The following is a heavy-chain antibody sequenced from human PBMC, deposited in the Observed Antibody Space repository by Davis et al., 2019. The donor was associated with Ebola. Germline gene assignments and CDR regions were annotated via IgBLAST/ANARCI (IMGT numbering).Heavy chain of an antibody. J-gene: IGHJ4*02. Sequence: AASVKVSCKASEVTFNSFTISWVRQAPGQGLEWMGRIIPLLDMANYAQKFQGRVTITADTSTTTVYMELTSLRFEDTAVYYCARDRAPPSIIQDSWGQGTLVTVSS. V-gene: IGHV1-69*04. D-gene: IGHD3-3*01. CDR2: IIPLLDMA. CDR3: ARDRAPPSIIQDS. CDR1: EVTFNSFT.